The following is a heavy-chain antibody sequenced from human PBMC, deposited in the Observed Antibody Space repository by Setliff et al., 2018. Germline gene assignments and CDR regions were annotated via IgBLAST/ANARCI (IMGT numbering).Heavy chain of an antibody. CDR3: ARHGPTGTDSWFDSFDV. J-gene: IGHJ3*01. CDR1: GGSISSYY. Sequence: SETLSLTFTVSGGSISSYYWSWIRQPPGKGLEWIGYIYDTGSTNSDPSLKSRVTMSVDTSRNQVSLKMTSVTAADTAVYYCARHGPTGTDSWFDSFDVWGQGTKVTVSS. D-gene: IGHD1-1*01. V-gene: IGHV4-59*08. CDR2: IYDTGST.